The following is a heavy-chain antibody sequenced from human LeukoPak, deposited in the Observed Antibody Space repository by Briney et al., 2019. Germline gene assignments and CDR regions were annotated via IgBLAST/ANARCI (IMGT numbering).Heavy chain of an antibody. Sequence: SCKASGYTFTSYGISWVRQAPGKGLEWISYIAIDSGNTNYADSVKGRFTISGDKAKNSLYLQMNSLRVEDTAVYYCARDYKYAFDNWGQGTLVTVSS. CDR3: ARDYKYAFDN. J-gene: IGHJ4*02. D-gene: IGHD5-24*01. CDR2: IAIDSGNT. V-gene: IGHV3-48*01. CDR1: GYTFTSYG.